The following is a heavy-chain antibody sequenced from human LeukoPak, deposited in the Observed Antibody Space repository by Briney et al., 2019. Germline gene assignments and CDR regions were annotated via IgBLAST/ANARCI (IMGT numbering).Heavy chain of an antibody. CDR3: AKAAKYYYGSETYYFFEH. V-gene: IGHV3-30*02. Sequence: GGSLRLACAAAGFTFGSYGMHWVRQAPGKGLEWVAFIRYDGSNKYYADSVKGRFSIARDNSKNTLYLQVNSLRAEDTAVSYCAKAAKYYYGSETYYFFEHWGQGTAVTASS. CDR1: GFTFGSYG. D-gene: IGHD3-10*01. CDR2: IRYDGSNK. J-gene: IGHJ1*01.